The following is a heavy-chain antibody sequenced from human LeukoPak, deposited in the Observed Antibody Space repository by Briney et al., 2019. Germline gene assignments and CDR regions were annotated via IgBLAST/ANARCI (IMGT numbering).Heavy chain of an antibody. CDR3: AKDGAGPPYDYVWGSYRSALDY. Sequence: PGGSLRLSCAASGFTFDDYAMHWVRQAPGKGLEWVSGISWNSGSIGYADSVKGRFTISRDNAKNSLYLQMNSLRAEDTALYYCAKDGAGPPYDYVWGSYRSALDYWGQGTLVTVSS. J-gene: IGHJ4*02. V-gene: IGHV3-9*01. CDR2: ISWNSGSI. CDR1: GFTFDDYA. D-gene: IGHD3-16*02.